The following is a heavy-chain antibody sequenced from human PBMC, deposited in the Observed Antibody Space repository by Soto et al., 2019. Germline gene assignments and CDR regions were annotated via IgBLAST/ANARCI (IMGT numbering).Heavy chain of an antibody. J-gene: IGHJ4*02. V-gene: IGHV4-39*01. CDR3: VGSYDYIWGSYRYVY. D-gene: IGHD3-16*02. Sequence: PSETLSLTCTVSGGSISSSSYYWGWIRQPPGKGLEWIGSIYYSGSTYYNPSLKSRVTISVDTSKNQFSLKLSSVTAADTAVYYCVGSYDYIWGSYRYVYWGQETLVTVSS. CDR1: GGSISSSSYY. CDR2: IYYSGST.